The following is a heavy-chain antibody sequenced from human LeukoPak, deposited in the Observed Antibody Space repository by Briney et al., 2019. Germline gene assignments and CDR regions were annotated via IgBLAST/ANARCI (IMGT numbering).Heavy chain of an antibody. Sequence: GGSLRLSCAASGFTFSSCALTWVRQAPGKGLEWVSGISSGGDNTYYADSVKGRFTISRDNSKNTVYLQIISLRADDTAVYHCAKEAGDGWSYFDYWGQGTLVTVSS. CDR1: GFTFSSCA. V-gene: IGHV3-23*01. J-gene: IGHJ4*02. CDR2: ISSGGDNT. CDR3: AKEAGDGWSYFDY. D-gene: IGHD6-19*01.